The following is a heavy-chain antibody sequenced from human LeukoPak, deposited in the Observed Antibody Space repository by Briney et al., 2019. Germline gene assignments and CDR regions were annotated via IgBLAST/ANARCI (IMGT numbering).Heavy chain of an antibody. CDR2: INHSGST. V-gene: IGHV4-34*01. CDR3: ARDFYYYDSSGYQYYYGMTS. CDR1: GGSFSGYY. J-gene: IGHJ6*02. D-gene: IGHD3-22*01. Sequence: SETLSLTCAVYGGSFSGYYWSWIRQPPGKGLEWIGEINHSGSTNYNPSLKSRVTISVDTSKNQFSLKLSSVTAADTAVYYCARDFYYYDSSGYQYYYGMTSGAKGPRSPSP.